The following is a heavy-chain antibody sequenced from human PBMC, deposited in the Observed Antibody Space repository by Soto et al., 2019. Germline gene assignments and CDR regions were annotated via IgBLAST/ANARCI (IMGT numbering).Heavy chain of an antibody. D-gene: IGHD2-8*01. CDR2: ISAYNGNT. Sequence: ASVKVSCKASGYTFTSYGISWVRQAPGQGLEWMGWISAYNGNTNYAQKLQGRVTMTTDTSTSTAYMELRSLRSDDTTVYYCARLEVYVDHYYYYYGMDVWGQGTTVTVSS. J-gene: IGHJ6*02. CDR1: GYTFTSYG. CDR3: ARLEVYVDHYYYYYGMDV. V-gene: IGHV1-18*04.